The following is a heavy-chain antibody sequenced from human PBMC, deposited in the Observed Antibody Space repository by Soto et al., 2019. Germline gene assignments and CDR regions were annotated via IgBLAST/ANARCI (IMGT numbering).Heavy chain of an antibody. D-gene: IGHD3-16*01. CDR2: IYWDGYK. V-gene: IGHV2-5*02. J-gene: IGHJ4*02. CDR3: AHKGGGDRILDY. Sequence: QITLKESGPTLVKPTQTLTLTCTFSGFSLSTRGVGVGWIRQPPGKALEWLALIYWDGYKHYSPSLESRLTITEDTSKNQVVLKMTNMDPVDTGPYSGAHKGGGDRILDYWGQGTLVTVSS. CDR1: GFSLSTRGVG.